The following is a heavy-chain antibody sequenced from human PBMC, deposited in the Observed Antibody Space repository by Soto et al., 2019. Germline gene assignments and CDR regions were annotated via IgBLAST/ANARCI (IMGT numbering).Heavy chain of an antibody. CDR3: ARDLPLYCRGDCNFDF. J-gene: IGHJ4*02. CDR2: ISYDGSNK. CDR1: GFTFSSYG. D-gene: IGHD2-21*02. Sequence: TGGSLRLSCAASGFTFSSYGMHWVRQAPGKGLEWVAVISYDGSNKYYADSVKGRFTISRDNSKNTLYLQMNSLRAEDTAVYYCARDLPLYCRGDCNFDFWGQGTLVTVSS. V-gene: IGHV3-30*03.